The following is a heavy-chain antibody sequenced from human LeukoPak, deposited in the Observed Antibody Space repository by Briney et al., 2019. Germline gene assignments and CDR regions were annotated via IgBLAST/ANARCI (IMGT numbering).Heavy chain of an antibody. V-gene: IGHV4-34*01. Sequence: ASETLSLTCAVYGGSLSGYSWTWIRQPPGKGLEWIGEINHSGSTNYNPSLKSRVTISVDTSKNQFSLKLSSVTAADTAVYYCARVSTAMVTSHYDYWGQGTLVTVSS. CDR3: ARVSTAMVTSHYDY. CDR2: INHSGST. J-gene: IGHJ4*02. D-gene: IGHD5-18*01. CDR1: GGSLSGYS.